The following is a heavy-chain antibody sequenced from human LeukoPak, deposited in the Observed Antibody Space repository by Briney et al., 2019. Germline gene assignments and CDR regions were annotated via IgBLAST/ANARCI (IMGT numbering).Heavy chain of an antibody. Sequence: PGRSLRLSCAASGFTFDDYAMHWVRQAPGKGLEWVSGISWNSGSIGYADSVKGRFTISRDNAKNSLYLQMNSLRAEDTALYYCAKDTAVAGSDAFDIWGQGTMVTVSS. J-gene: IGHJ3*02. CDR1: GFTFDDYA. CDR2: ISWNSGSI. D-gene: IGHD6-19*01. V-gene: IGHV3-9*01. CDR3: AKDTAVAGSDAFDI.